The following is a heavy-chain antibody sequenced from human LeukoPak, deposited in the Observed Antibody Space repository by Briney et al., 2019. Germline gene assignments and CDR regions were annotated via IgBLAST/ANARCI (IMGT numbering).Heavy chain of an antibody. CDR1: GITFNLYA. Sequence: GGSLRLSCTASGITFNLYAMHWARQAPGKGLEWVAVISYDGSSKNYADSVKGRFIISRDNSKNTLYLKMNSLRVEDTAVYYCVRLYGDGYWGQGTLVTVSS. D-gene: IGHD2-2*02. V-gene: IGHV3-30-3*01. J-gene: IGHJ4*02. CDR2: ISYDGSSK. CDR3: VRLYGDGY.